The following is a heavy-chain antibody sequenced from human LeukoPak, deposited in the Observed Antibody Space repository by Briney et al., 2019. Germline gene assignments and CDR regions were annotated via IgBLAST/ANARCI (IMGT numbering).Heavy chain of an antibody. Sequence: GGSLRLSCAASGVTLSTYAMSWARQAPGKGLEWVSGISSSGSGDNTYYADSVKGRFTISRDSSKNTLYLQMNSLRAEDTAVYYCARDRQYCSSVSCYPDYFDYWGQGTLVTVSS. CDR2: ISSSGSGDNT. CDR3: ARDRQYCSSVSCYPDYFDY. J-gene: IGHJ4*02. D-gene: IGHD2-2*01. V-gene: IGHV3-23*01. CDR1: GVTLSTYA.